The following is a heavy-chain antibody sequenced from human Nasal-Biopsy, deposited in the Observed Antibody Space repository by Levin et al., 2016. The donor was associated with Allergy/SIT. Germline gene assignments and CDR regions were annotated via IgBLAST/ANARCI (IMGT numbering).Heavy chain of an antibody. D-gene: IGHD3-9*01. V-gene: IGHV5-51*01. J-gene: IGHJ4*02. CDR2: IYSGDSET. CDR3: ARRNDLLTGYFDS. Sequence: GESLKISCKASGYSFTSYWIAWVRQMPGKGLEWMGIIYSGDSETRYNPFFQGQVAIAVDRSITTAYLQWSSVQDSDTAMYYCARRNDLLTGYFDSWGQGTLVTVSS. CDR1: GYSFTSYW.